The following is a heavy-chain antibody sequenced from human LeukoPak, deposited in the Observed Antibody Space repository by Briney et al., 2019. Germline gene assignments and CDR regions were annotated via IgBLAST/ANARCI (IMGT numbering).Heavy chain of an antibody. D-gene: IGHD3-22*01. CDR2: IHYTGST. CDR1: GDSISSSSYY. V-gene: IGHV4-39*01. CDR3: ARYWGPYDNSGAYFDY. J-gene: IGHJ4*02. Sequence: SETLSLTCTVSGDSISSSSYYWAWLRQPQGKGLEWIATIHYTGSTYYNPSLKSRVTISVDTSKNQFSLKLSSVTAADTAMYYCARYWGPYDNSGAYFDYWGQGTLVTVSS.